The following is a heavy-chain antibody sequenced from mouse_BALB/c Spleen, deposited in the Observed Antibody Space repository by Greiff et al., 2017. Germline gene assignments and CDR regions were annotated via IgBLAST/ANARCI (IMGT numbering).Heavy chain of an antibody. CDR3: TGDYYRSSWFAY. J-gene: IGHJ3*01. Sequence: KQPGSELVRPGASVKLSCKASGYTFTSYWMHWVKQRPGQGLEWIGNIYPGSGSTNYDEKFKSKATLTVDTSSSTAYMQLSSLTSEDSAVYYCTGDYYRSSWFAYWGQGTLVTVSA. V-gene: IGHV1S22*01. D-gene: IGHD2-14*01. CDR2: IYPGSGST. CDR1: GYTFTSYW.